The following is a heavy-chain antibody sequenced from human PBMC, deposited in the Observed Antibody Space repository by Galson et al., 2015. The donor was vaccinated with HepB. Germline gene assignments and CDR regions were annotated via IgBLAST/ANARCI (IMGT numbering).Heavy chain of an antibody. V-gene: IGHV4-34*01. J-gene: IGHJ5*02. Sequence: ETLSLTCAVYGGSFSAYSWSWIRQSPEKGLEWIGEINHSGSTNSNPSLKSRVTISVDTSKNQFSLELTSVTAADTAVNFCARRGSIAPPPYWFDPWGQGILVTVSS. D-gene: IGHD6-6*01. CDR3: ARRGSIAPPPYWFDP. CDR2: INHSGST. CDR1: GGSFSAYS.